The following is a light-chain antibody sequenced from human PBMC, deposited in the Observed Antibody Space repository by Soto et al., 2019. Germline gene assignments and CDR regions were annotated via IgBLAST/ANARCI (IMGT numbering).Light chain of an antibody. Sequence: EIVMTQSPATLSVSPGERATLSCRASQSVSSNLAWYQQKPGQAPSLLIYDISARATGIPTRFSGSGSGTEFTHTISSLQSEDFEVYYCQQYNDWPLTFGGGTKVDIK. CDR3: QQYNDWPLT. CDR1: QSVSSN. V-gene: IGKV3D-15*01. J-gene: IGKJ4*01. CDR2: DIS.